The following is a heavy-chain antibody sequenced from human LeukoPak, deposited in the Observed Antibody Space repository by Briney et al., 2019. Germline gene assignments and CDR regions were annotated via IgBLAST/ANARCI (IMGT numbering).Heavy chain of an antibody. CDR3: ARESHETREDY. CDR1: GYTFTSYG. D-gene: IGHD1-1*01. V-gene: IGHV1-18*01. Sequence: APVKVSCKASGYTFTSYGISWVRQAPGQGLEWMGWISANNGDTDYPPKLQDRVTMTTDTYTSTAYMELRSLRSDDTAMYYCARESHETREDYWGQGTLVTVSS. J-gene: IGHJ4*02. CDR2: ISANNGDT.